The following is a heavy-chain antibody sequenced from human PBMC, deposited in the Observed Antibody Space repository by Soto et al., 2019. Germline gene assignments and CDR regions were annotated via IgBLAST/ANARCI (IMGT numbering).Heavy chain of an antibody. V-gene: IGHV3-30-3*01. D-gene: IGHD2-21*02. CDR3: ARETAGKYFQD. J-gene: IGHJ1*01. Sequence: QVQLVESGGGVVQPGRSLRLSCAASGFTFSSYAMHWVRQAPGKGLEWVAVISYDGSNKYYADSVKGRFTISRDNSKNTLYLQMNSLRAEDTAVYYCARETAGKYFQDWGQGTLVTVSS. CDR2: ISYDGSNK. CDR1: GFTFSSYA.